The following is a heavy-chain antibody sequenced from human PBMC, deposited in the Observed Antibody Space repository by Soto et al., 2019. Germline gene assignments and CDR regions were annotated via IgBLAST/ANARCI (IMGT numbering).Heavy chain of an antibody. CDR3: AKDLTRQLAYWLDP. CDR1: GFSFTGYY. D-gene: IGHD6-6*01. V-gene: IGHV1-2*02. CDR2: INAYSGGT. Sequence: ASVKVSCKASGFSFTGYYIHWLRQAPGQGLEWMGWINAYSGGTEYAQKFQGRVTLTRDTSIATAYLTLTSLTSDDTAIYYCAKDLTRQLAYWLDPWGQGSKVAV. J-gene: IGHJ5*02.